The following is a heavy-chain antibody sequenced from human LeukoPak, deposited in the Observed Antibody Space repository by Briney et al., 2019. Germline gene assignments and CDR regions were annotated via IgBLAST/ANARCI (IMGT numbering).Heavy chain of an antibody. CDR1: GDTFSTYD. V-gene: IGHV1-8*01. Sequence: GASVKVSCKASGDTFSTYDVNWVRQAPGQGLEWVGWVNPKSGHTAYTQKFQGRVTMTSDTSTAFLELSSLRFEDTAVYFCARGVVGGTTVGPWGQGTLVTVSS. CDR3: ARGVVGGTTVGP. J-gene: IGHJ5*02. D-gene: IGHD1-7*01. CDR2: VNPKSGHT.